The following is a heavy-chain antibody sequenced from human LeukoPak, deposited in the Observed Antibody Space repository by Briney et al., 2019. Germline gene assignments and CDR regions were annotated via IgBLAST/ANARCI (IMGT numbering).Heavy chain of an antibody. Sequence: GGSLRLSCSASGFSFGDYAMSWVRQAPGKGLEWVSGILGSGGSTFFADSLKGRFTVSRDNSKNTLYLHMNSLGADDTAVYYCAKDRVQGSWYFDLWGRGTLVTVSS. CDR2: ILGSGGST. D-gene: IGHD3-10*01. J-gene: IGHJ2*01. CDR1: GFSFGDYA. CDR3: AKDRVQGSWYFDL. V-gene: IGHV3-23*01.